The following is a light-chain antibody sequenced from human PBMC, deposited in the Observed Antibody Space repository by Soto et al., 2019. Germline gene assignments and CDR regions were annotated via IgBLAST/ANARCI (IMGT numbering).Light chain of an antibody. V-gene: IGKV3-11*01. Sequence: EIVLTQYQATLSLSPGGRATLSCLASQSVRSFLGWYKQKPGQAPRXXIYDASNRATGIPARFSGSGSGTEFTLTISSLEPEDFEVYYCQQRHSWPLTFGGGTKVDIK. J-gene: IGKJ4*01. CDR3: QQRHSWPLT. CDR1: QSVRSF. CDR2: DAS.